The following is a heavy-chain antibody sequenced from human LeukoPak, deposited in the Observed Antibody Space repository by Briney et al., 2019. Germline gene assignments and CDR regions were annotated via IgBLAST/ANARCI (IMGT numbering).Heavy chain of an antibody. J-gene: IGHJ3*02. V-gene: IGHV4-39*01. CDR3: ARHSRGYYDSTGYYYGSHAFDI. D-gene: IGHD3-22*01. CDR1: GGSIISSTYY. CDR2: IYYSGTT. Sequence: KPSGTLSLTCTVSGGSIISSTYYWGWIRQPPGKGLEWIGSIYYSGTTYYNPSLKSRVTISVDTSRNQFSLKLSSVTAADTAVFHCARHSRGYYDSTGYYYGSHAFDIWGQGTMVTVSS.